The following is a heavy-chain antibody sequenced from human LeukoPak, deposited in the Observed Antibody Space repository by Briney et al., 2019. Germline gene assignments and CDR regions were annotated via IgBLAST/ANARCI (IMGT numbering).Heavy chain of an antibody. V-gene: IGHV3-21*01. J-gene: IGHJ4*02. CDR1: GFTFSGYS. CDR2: ISSSSSYI. CDR3: ARGYSSSWYLD. Sequence: GGSLRLSCAASGFTFSGYSMNWVRQAPGKGLEWVSSISSSSSYIYYADSVKGRFTISRDNAKKSLSLQMNSLRADDTAVYYCARGYSSSWYLDWGQGTLGTVSS. D-gene: IGHD6-13*01.